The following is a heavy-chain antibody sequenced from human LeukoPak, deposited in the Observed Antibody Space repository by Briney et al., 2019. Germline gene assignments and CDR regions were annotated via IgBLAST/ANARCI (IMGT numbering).Heavy chain of an antibody. V-gene: IGHV4-59*01. CDR1: GGSISSYY. D-gene: IGHD6-13*01. CDR2: IYYSGST. Sequence: SETLSLTCTVSGGSISSYYWSWIRQPPGKGLEWIGYIYYSGSTNYNPSLKSRVTISVDTSKNQFSLKLSSVTAADTAVYYCARGYSSSWYSPNYYYYYYMDVWGKGTTVTVSS. CDR3: ARGYSSSWYSPNYYYYYYMDV. J-gene: IGHJ6*03.